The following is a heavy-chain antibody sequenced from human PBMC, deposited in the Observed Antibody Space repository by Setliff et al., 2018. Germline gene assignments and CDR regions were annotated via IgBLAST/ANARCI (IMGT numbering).Heavy chain of an antibody. V-gene: IGHV3-7*01. D-gene: IGHD2-2*01. CDR1: GFTFSSHW. Sequence: PGGSLRLSFAASGFTFSSHWMPWVRQVPGKGLEWVASINEDGSEKYYVDSVKGRFTISRDNAKNTLYLQMNSLRAEDTAVYYCARGGCSATSCLDYWGQGILVTVSS. J-gene: IGHJ4*02. CDR3: ARGGCSATSCLDY. CDR2: INEDGSEK.